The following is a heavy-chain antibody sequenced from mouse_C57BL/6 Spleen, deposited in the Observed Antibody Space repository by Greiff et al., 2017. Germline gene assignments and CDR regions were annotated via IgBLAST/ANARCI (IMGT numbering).Heavy chain of an antibody. CDR1: GYAFSSSW. Sequence: QVQLQQSGPELVKPGASVKISCTASGYAFSSSWMNWVKQRPGKGLEWIGRIYPGDGDTNSNGKFKGKATLTADKSSSTAYMQLSSMTSEDSAVYFCAHYGSGYGRGAWFAYWGQGTLVTVSA. J-gene: IGHJ3*01. D-gene: IGHD1-1*01. V-gene: IGHV1-82*01. CDR2: IYPGDGDT. CDR3: AHYGSGYGRGAWFAY.